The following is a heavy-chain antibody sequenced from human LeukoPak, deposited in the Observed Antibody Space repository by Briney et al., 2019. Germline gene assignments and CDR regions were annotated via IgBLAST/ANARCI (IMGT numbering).Heavy chain of an antibody. D-gene: IGHD5-18*01. CDR2: IWYDGSSK. J-gene: IGHJ4*02. Sequence: GRSLRLSCAASGFTFSSYGMHWVRQAPGKGLEWVAVIWYDGSSKYYADSVKGQFTISRDNSKNTLYLQMNSLRAEDTAVYYCARWGYSYGYYFDYWGQGTLVTVSS. CDR1: GFTFSSYG. V-gene: IGHV3-33*01. CDR3: ARWGYSYGYYFDY.